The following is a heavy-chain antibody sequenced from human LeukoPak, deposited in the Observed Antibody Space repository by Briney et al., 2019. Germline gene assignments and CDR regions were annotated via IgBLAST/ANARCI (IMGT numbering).Heavy chain of an antibody. V-gene: IGHV1-2*02. D-gene: IGHD3-10*01. CDR2: INPNSGGT. CDR1: GYTFTGYY. CDR3: ASGREYFGSGSHDDAFDM. Sequence: ASVKVSCKASGYTFTGYYLHWVRQATGQGLEWMGWINPNSGGTNSAQNFQGRVTMTRDTSITTAYMELNSLRSDDTAVYYCASGREYFGSGSHDDAFDMWGQGTMVTVSS. J-gene: IGHJ3*02.